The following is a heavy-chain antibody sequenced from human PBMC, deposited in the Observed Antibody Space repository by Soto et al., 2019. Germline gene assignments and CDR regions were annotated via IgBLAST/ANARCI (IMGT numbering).Heavy chain of an antibody. J-gene: IGHJ4*02. CDR2: IYYSGST. Sequence: SETLSLTCTVSGGSISSGGYYWSWIRQHPGKGLEWIGYIYYSGSTYYNPSLKSRVTISVDTSKNQFSLKLSSVTAADTAVYYCARGRGGQLPYSSCYFDYCGQGTLLTVSS. V-gene: IGHV4-31*03. D-gene: IGHD2-2*02. CDR1: GGSISSGGYY. CDR3: ARGRGGQLPYSSCYFDY.